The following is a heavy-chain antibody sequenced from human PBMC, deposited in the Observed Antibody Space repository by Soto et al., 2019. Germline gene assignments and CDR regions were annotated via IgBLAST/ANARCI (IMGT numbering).Heavy chain of an antibody. J-gene: IGHJ6*02. Sequence: QVQLQQWGAGLLKPSETLSLTCAVYGGSFSGYYWSWIRQPPGKGLEWIGEINHSGSTNYNPSLKSRVTISVDTSKNQFSLKLSSVTAADTAVYYCARESRGYYYYRMDVWGQGTTVTVSS. CDR3: ARESRGYYYYRMDV. CDR2: INHSGST. CDR1: GGSFSGYY. V-gene: IGHV4-34*01.